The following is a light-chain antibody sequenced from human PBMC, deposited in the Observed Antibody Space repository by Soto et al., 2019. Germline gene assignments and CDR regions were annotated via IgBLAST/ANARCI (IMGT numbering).Light chain of an antibody. Sequence: EIVLTQSPGTLSLSPGERATLSCRASQSVSSNFLARYQQKPGQAPRLLIYGASSRATGIPDRFSGSGSGTGFTLTISRLEPEDFAVYYCQQYGSSPITFGQGTRLEIK. CDR1: QSVSSNF. V-gene: IGKV3-20*01. CDR3: QQYGSSPIT. J-gene: IGKJ5*01. CDR2: GAS.